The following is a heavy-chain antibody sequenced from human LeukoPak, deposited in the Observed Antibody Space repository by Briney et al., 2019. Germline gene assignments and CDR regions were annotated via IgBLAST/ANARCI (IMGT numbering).Heavy chain of an antibody. D-gene: IGHD3-3*01. CDR1: GGSISSSNW. V-gene: IGHV4-4*02. CDR2: IYHSGCT. CDR3: ARRNFWSSRAFDI. J-gene: IGHJ3*02. Sequence: SETLSLTCAVSGGSISSSNWWSWVRQPPGKGLAWIVDIYHSGCTNYTLSLKSRVTISVDKSKNQFSLQLSSLTAADTDVYYCARRNFWSSRAFDIWGQGTMVTVSS.